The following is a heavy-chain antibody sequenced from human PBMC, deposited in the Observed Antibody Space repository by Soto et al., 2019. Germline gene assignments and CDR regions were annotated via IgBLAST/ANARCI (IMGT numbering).Heavy chain of an antibody. CDR1: VGSFSGYY. J-gene: IGHJ4*02. V-gene: IGHV4-34*01. CDR2: FNQSGST. Sequence: QVQLQQWGAGLLKPSETLSLTCAVYVGSFSGYYWSWIRQPPGKGLEWIGEFNQSGSTNYNPSLKSRVTISVDTSKNQFSLKLSSVTAADTAVYYCARTYSSSWSPFDYWGQGTLVTVSS. D-gene: IGHD6-13*01. CDR3: ARTYSSSWSPFDY.